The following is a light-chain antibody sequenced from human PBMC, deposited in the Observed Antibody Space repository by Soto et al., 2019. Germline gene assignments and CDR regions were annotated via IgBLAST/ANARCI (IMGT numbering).Light chain of an antibody. CDR3: QQYGSSPRT. J-gene: IGKJ1*01. V-gene: IGKV3-20*01. Sequence: EIVLTQSPAILSLSPGERATLSCRASQSVSSNYLAWYQQRPGQAPRLLIFGASSRATGIPDRFSGSGSETDFTLTISRLEPEDFAVYYCQQYGSSPRTFGQGTSVEVK. CDR1: QSVSSNY. CDR2: GAS.